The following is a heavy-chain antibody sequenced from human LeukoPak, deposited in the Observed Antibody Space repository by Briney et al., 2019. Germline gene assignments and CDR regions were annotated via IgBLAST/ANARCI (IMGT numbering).Heavy chain of an antibody. CDR2: IIPIFGTA. J-gene: IGHJ6*03. CDR1: GGTFSSYA. D-gene: IGHD6-13*01. Sequence: GSSVKVSCKASGGTFSSYAISWVRQAPGQGLEWTGGIIPIFGTANYAQKFQGRVTITADESTSTAYMELSSLRSEDTAVYYCARVLGIAAALGNYYMDVWGKGTTVTVSS. V-gene: IGHV1-69*01. CDR3: ARVLGIAAALGNYYMDV.